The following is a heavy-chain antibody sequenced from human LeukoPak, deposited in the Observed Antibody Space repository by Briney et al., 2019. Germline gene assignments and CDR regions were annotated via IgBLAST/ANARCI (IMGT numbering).Heavy chain of an antibody. D-gene: IGHD3-10*01. CDR2: ISFDGSNE. J-gene: IGHJ4*02. V-gene: IGHV3-30*04. Sequence: PGGSLRLSCAASGFTFSSYAMHWVRQAPGKGLEWVAVISFDGSNEYYADSVKGRFTISRDNSKNTLYLQMNSLRAEDTAVYYCTSRTYGSATYQRVWGQGALVIVSS. CDR3: TSRTYGSATYQRV. CDR1: GFTFSSYA.